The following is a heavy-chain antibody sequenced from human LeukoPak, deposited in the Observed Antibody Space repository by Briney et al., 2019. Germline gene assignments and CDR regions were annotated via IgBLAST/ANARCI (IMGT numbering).Heavy chain of an antibody. J-gene: IGHJ6*03. CDR3: ARVAEIVGATHCYYMDV. Sequence: GASVKVSCKAPGGTFSSYAISWVRQAPGQGLEWMGGIIPIFGTANYAQKFQGRVTITTDESTSTAYMELSSLRSEDTAVYYCARVAEIVGATHCYYMDVWGKGTTVTVSS. CDR1: GGTFSSYA. V-gene: IGHV1-69*05. D-gene: IGHD1-26*01. CDR2: IIPIFGTA.